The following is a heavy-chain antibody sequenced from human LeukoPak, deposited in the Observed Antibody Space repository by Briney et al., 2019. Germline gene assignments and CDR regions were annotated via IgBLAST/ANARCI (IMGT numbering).Heavy chain of an antibody. D-gene: IGHD1-26*01. CDR3: ARERDVGGFDY. Sequence: GRSLRLSCAASGFTFSNYAMHWVRQAPGKGLEWVAVISYNGNNKYYADSVKGRFTISRDNSKNTLYLQMNSLRAEDMAVYYCARERDVGGFDYWGQGTLVTVSS. CDR1: GFTFSNYA. J-gene: IGHJ4*02. CDR2: ISYNGNNK. V-gene: IGHV3-30-3*01.